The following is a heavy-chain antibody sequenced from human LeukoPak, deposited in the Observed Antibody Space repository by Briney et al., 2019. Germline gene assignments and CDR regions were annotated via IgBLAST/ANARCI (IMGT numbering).Heavy chain of an antibody. J-gene: IGHJ6*02. Sequence: ASVKVSRKASGYTFTSYDINWVRQATGQGLEWMGWMNPNSGNTGYAQKLQGRVTMTTDTSTSTAYMELRSLRSDDTAMYYCARAGRVPDYYYGMDVWGQGTTVTVSS. CDR2: MNPNSGNT. CDR3: ARAGRVPDYYYGMDV. V-gene: IGHV1-8*01. CDR1: GYTFTSYD.